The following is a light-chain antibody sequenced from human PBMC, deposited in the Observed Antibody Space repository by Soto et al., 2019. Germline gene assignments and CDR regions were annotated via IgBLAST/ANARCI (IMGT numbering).Light chain of an antibody. CDR1: QGISNY. J-gene: IGKJ3*01. CDR3: QKYNRAPPFT. Sequence: DIQMTQSPSSLSASVGDRVTITCRASQGISNYLAWYQQKPGKVPKLLIYAASTLQSGVPSRFSGSGSGTDFTPTISSLQPEDVATSYCQKYNRAPPFTFGPGTKVDI. V-gene: IGKV1-27*01. CDR2: AAS.